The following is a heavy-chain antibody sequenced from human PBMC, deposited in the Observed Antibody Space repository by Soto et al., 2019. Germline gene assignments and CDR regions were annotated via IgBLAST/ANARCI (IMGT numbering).Heavy chain of an antibody. J-gene: IGHJ4*02. V-gene: IGHV3-74*01. CDR2: INSDGSST. CDR3: ARVYPYSSGWNDFDY. Sequence: GGSLRLSCAASGFTFSSYWMHWVRQAPGKGLVWVSRINSDGSSTSYADSVKGRFTISRDNAKNTLYLQMNSLRAEDTAVYYCARVYPYSSGWNDFDYWGQGTLVTVSS. CDR1: GFTFSSYW. D-gene: IGHD6-19*01.